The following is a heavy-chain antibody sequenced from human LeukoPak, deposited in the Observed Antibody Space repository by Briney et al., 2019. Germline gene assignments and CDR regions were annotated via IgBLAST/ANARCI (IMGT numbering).Heavy chain of an antibody. CDR3: ARDYDDFWSGYSPMDV. CDR1: GGSISSYY. CDR2: IYHSGST. Sequence: SETLSLTCTVSGGSISSYYWSWIRQPPGKGLEWIGYIYHSGSTYYNPSLKSRVTISVDRSKNQFSLKLSSVTAADTAVYYCARDYDDFWSGYSPMDVWGKGTTVTVSS. D-gene: IGHD3-3*01. J-gene: IGHJ6*03. V-gene: IGHV4-59*12.